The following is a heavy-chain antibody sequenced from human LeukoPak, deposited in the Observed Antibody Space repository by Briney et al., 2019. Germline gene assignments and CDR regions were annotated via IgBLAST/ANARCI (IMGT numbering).Heavy chain of an antibody. CDR2: ISSSSSYI. CDR3: ARERIAVAGTSSYYYGMDV. V-gene: IGHV3-21*01. Sequence: GGSLRLSCAASGFTFSSYSVNWVRQAPGKGLEWVSSISSSSSYIYYADSVKGRFTISRDNAKNSLYLQMNSLRAEDTAVYYCARERIAVAGTSSYYYGMDVWGKGTTVTVSS. J-gene: IGHJ6*04. D-gene: IGHD6-19*01. CDR1: GFTFSSYS.